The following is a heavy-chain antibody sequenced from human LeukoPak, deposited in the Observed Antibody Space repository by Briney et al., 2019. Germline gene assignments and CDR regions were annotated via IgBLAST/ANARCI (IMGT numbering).Heavy chain of an antibody. V-gene: IGHV4-39*07. J-gene: IGHJ4*02. Sequence: SETLSLTCTVSGGSISSSTYYWDWIRQPPGKGLEWIGGIYYNGVTYYNPSLKSRVTISVDTSNNQFSLKLTSVTAADTAVYYCARAGGVLGYFDYWGQGALVTVSA. D-gene: IGHD3-10*01. CDR1: GGSISSSTYY. CDR3: ARAGGVLGYFDY. CDR2: IYYNGVT.